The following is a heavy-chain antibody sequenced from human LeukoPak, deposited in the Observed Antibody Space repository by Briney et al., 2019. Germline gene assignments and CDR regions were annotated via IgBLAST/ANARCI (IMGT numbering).Heavy chain of an antibody. CDR2: ITGSGDNT. D-gene: IGHD3-22*01. Sequence: PGGSLRLSCAASGFTFSSYAMSWVRQAPGKGLEWVSTITGSGDNTYYADSVKGRFTISRDNAKNSLYLQMNSLRAEDTAVYYCAREGYYDSSGPDYWGQGTLVTVSS. J-gene: IGHJ4*02. CDR3: AREGYYDSSGPDY. V-gene: IGHV3-23*01. CDR1: GFTFSSYA.